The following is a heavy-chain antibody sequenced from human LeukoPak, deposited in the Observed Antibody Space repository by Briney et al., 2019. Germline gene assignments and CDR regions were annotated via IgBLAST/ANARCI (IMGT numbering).Heavy chain of an antibody. CDR1: GGSISSYY. D-gene: IGHD3-10*01. CDR3: ARSFPGAHFDY. V-gene: IGHV4-59*08. CDR2: IYYSGST. J-gene: IGHJ4*02. Sequence: PSETLSLTCTVSGGSISSYYWSWIRQPPGKGLEWIGYIYYSGSTYYNPSLKSRVTISVDTSKNQFSLKLSSVTAADTAVYYCARSFPGAHFDYWGQGTLVTVSS.